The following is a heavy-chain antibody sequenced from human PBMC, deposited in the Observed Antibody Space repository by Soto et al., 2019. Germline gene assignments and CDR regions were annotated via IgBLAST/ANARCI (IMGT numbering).Heavy chain of an antibody. CDR3: AKVSEGSMITFGGVIAY. J-gene: IGHJ4*02. V-gene: IGHV3-30*18. CDR2: ISFDGDIQ. CDR1: GFTFSSYA. D-gene: IGHD3-16*02. Sequence: LRLSCAASGFTFSSYAIHLFRQAPGKGLEWVAVISFDGDIQYYADSVKGRFTISRDNSKNTLYLQMDSLRAADTAVYYCAKVSEGSMITFGGVIAYWGQGTLVTVSS.